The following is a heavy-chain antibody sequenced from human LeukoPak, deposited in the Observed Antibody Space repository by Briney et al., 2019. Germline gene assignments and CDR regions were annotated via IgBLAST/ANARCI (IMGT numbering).Heavy chain of an antibody. J-gene: IGHJ3*02. V-gene: IGHV1-2*04. CDR1: GYTFTGYY. D-gene: IGHD3-10*01. CDR2: INPNSGGT. Sequence: ASVRVSCTASGYTFTGYYMLWVRQAPGQGREWMGGINPNSGGTTYAQKFQGWLTMTRDKSISTAYMELSRLRSADTAVYYCARELLLKKGFDIWGQGTMVTVSS. CDR3: ARELLLKKGFDI.